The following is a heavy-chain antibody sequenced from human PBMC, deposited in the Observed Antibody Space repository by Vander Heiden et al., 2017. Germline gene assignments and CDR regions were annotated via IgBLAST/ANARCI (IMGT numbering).Heavy chain of an antibody. CDR2: FDPEDGET. J-gene: IGHJ4*02. CDR1: GYTLTELS. CDR3: ATVPGGSYPFDY. Sequence: QVQLVQSGAEVKKPGASVKVSCKVSGYTLTELSMRWVRHAPGKGLEWMGGFDPEDGETIYAQKFQGRVTMTEDTSTDTGSIELSSLRSEDTAVYYCATVPGGSYPFDYWGQGTLVTVSS. V-gene: IGHV1-24*01. D-gene: IGHD1-26*01.